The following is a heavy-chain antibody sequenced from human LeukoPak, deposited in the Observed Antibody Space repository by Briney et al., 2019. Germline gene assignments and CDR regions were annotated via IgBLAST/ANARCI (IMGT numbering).Heavy chain of an antibody. CDR1: GFTFDDYG. V-gene: IGHV3-74*01. Sequence: GGSLRLSCAASGFTFDDYGMSWVRQAPGKGLVWVSRISSDGSSTSYADFVKGRFTISRDNAKNTLYLQMNSLRADDTAVYYCARDRMMDNYYYYYMDVWGKGTTVTVSS. D-gene: IGHD3-16*01. J-gene: IGHJ6*03. CDR3: ARDRMMDNYYYYYMDV. CDR2: ISSDGSST.